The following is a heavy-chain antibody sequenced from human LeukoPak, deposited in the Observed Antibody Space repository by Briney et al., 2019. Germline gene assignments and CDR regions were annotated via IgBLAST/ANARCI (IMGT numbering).Heavy chain of an antibody. V-gene: IGHV3-74*01. CDR2: INTDGSST. D-gene: IGHD1-1*01. CDR3: AASERGEAALDY. Sequence: PGGSLRLSCAASGFTFSSYWMHWVRQAPGKGLVWVSRINTDGSSTSYADSVKGRFTISRDNAKNTLYLQMNSLRAEDTAVYYCAASERGEAALDYWGQGTLVTVSS. CDR1: GFTFSSYW. J-gene: IGHJ4*02.